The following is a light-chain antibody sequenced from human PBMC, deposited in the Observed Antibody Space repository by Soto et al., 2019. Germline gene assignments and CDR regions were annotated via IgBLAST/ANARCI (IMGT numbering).Light chain of an antibody. J-gene: IGKJ5*01. Sequence: EIVLTQSPGTLSLSPGERATLSCRASQNIRTFLAWFQQKPGQAPRLLIYGASSRAAGIPDRFSGSGSGTDFTLTISRLEPEDFAVYYCQQRSNWPPVTFGQGTRLEIK. CDR2: GAS. CDR3: QQRSNWPPVT. V-gene: IGKV3D-20*02. CDR1: QNIRTF.